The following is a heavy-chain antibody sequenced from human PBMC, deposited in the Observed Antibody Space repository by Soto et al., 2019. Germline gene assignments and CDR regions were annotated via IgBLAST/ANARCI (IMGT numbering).Heavy chain of an antibody. CDR3: VRDRGGSSFDYVWGSYRYTDY. D-gene: IGHD3-16*02. J-gene: IGHJ4*02. V-gene: IGHV3-7*03. Sequence: GGSLRLSCAASGFTFSSYWMSWVRQAPGKGLEWVANIKQDGSEKYYVDSVKGRFTISRDNAKNSLYLQMNSLRAEDTAVYYCVRDRGGSSFDYVWGSYRYTDYWGQGTLVTVSS. CDR2: IKQDGSEK. CDR1: GFTFSSYW.